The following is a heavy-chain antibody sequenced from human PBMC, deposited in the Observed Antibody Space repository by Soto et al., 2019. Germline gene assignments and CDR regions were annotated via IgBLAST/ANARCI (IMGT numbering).Heavy chain of an antibody. CDR1: GRSISSGYY. V-gene: IGHV4-38-2*01. CDR3: ARGEYYGSGNYFDY. CDR2: FYHSGST. J-gene: IGHJ4*02. D-gene: IGHD3-10*01. Sequence: ESLARACAVSGRSISSGYYWGWIRQPPGKGLEWIGSFYHSGSTYYNPSLKIRVTISVDTSKNRFSLKLSSVTAADTAVYYCARGEYYGSGNYFDYWGQGTLVTVYS.